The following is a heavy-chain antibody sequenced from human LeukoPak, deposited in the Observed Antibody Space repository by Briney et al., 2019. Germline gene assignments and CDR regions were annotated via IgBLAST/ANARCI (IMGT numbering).Heavy chain of an antibody. Sequence: PSETLSLTCAVSGVSFSGYYWSWIRQPPGKGLEWIREINHSGSTNYNPSLKSRVTISVDTSKNQFSLKLSSVTAADTAVYYCARFRDTAMVTRYYYYMDVWGKGTTVTVSS. CDR1: GVSFSGYY. CDR3: ARFRDTAMVTRYYYYMDV. V-gene: IGHV4-34*01. D-gene: IGHD5-18*01. J-gene: IGHJ6*03. CDR2: INHSGST.